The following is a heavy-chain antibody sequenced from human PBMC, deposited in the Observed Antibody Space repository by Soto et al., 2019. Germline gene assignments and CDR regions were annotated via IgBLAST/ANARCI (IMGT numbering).Heavy chain of an antibody. J-gene: IGHJ4*02. D-gene: IGHD6-19*01. CDR1: GFTFSSYA. V-gene: IGHV3-30-3*01. CDR2: ISYDGSNK. CDR3: ASLREWLVKGVFDY. Sequence: GGSLRLSCAASGFTFSSYALHWVRQAPGKGLEWVAVISYDGSNKYYADSVKGRFTISRDNSKNTLYLQMNSLRAEDTAVYYCASLREWLVKGVFDYWGQGTLVTVSS.